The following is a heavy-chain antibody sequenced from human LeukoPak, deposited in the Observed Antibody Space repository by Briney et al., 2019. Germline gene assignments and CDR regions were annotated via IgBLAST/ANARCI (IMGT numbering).Heavy chain of an antibody. D-gene: IGHD2-2*01. CDR3: ASPGGYCSSTSCYDY. V-gene: IGHV3-13*01. CDR2: IGIAGDT. CDR1: GFTFSSYD. Sequence: GGSLRLSCAACGFTFSSYDMHGVRHATGKGLEWVSVIGIAGDTYSVDSVKGRFTISRDNAKNSLYLQMNSLRAEDTAVYYCASPGGYCSSTSCYDYWGQGTLVTVSS. J-gene: IGHJ4*02.